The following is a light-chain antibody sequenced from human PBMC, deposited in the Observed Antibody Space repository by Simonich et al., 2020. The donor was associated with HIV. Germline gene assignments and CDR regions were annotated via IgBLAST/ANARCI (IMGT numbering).Light chain of an antibody. J-gene: IGKJ2*01. V-gene: IGKV4-1*01. CDR2: WAS. CDR3: QQYYTTPYT. CDR1: QSVLYSSNNKNY. Sequence: DIVMTQSPDSLAVSLGERATINHKSSQSVLYSSNNKNYLAWYQQKPGQPPKLLIYWASTRESGVPDRFSGSGSGTDFTLTISSLQAEDVAVYYCQQYYTTPYTFGQGTKLEIK.